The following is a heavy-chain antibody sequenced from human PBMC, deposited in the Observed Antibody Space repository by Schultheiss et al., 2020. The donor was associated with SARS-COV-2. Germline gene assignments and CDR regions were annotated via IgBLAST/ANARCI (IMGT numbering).Heavy chain of an antibody. CDR1: GFTFSSYW. D-gene: IGHD1-26*01. J-gene: IGHJ2*01. CDR3: AKDIAIREWELQLTGYFDL. CDR2: IKQDGSDK. Sequence: GGSLRLSCAASGFTFSSYWMSWVRQAPGKGLEWVANIKQDGSDKFYVDSVKGRFSISRDNAKNSLYLQMNSLRAEDTALYYCAKDIAIREWELQLTGYFDLWGRGTLVTVSS. V-gene: IGHV3-7*03.